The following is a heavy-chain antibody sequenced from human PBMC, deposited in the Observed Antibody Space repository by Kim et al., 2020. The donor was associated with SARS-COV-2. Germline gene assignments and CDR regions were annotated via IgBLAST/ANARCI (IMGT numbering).Heavy chain of an antibody. CDR1: GFTFSSYG. CDR2: IWYDGSNK. Sequence: GGSLRLSCAASGFTFSSYGMHWVRQAPGKGLEWVAVIWYDGSNKYYADSVKGRFTISRDNSKNTLYLQMNSLRAEDTAVYYCARMYSSSWYELYGMDVWGQGTTVTVSS. J-gene: IGHJ6*02. V-gene: IGHV3-33*01. D-gene: IGHD6-13*01. CDR3: ARMYSSSWYELYGMDV.